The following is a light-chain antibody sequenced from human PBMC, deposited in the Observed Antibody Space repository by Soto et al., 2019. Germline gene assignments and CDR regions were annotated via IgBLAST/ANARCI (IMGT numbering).Light chain of an antibody. CDR2: SNN. Sequence: VVTQPPSASGTPGQRVTISCSGSSSNIGSNTVNWYQQLPGTAPKLLIYSNNQRPSGVPDRFSGSKSGTSASLAISGLQSEDEADYYCAAWDDSLNGWVFGGGTKLTVL. CDR3: AAWDDSLNGWV. J-gene: IGLJ3*02. V-gene: IGLV1-44*01. CDR1: SSNIGSNT.